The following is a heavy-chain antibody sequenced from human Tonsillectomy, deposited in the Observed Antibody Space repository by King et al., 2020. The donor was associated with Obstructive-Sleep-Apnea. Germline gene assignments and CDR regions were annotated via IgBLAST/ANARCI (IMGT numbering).Heavy chain of an antibody. CDR3: AKEGGGSGVYWVDS. CDR2: TNTRGTT. Sequence: VQLVESGGGMVQPGGALRLSCAASGFTFSSYCISWVRQAPGKGLEWVSATNTRGTTFYAGSVRGRFTISRDNSKYTVNLQVNSLRAEDTALYYCAKEGGGSGVYWVDSWGQGTLVTVSS. CDR1: GFTFSSYC. J-gene: IGHJ4*02. V-gene: IGHV3-23*04. D-gene: IGHD3-10*01.